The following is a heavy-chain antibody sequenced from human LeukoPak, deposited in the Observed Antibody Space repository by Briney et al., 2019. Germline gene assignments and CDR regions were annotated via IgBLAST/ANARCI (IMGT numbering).Heavy chain of an antibody. V-gene: IGHV3-33*08. Sequence: GGSLRLSCAASGFTFNSYAIHWVRQAPGKGLEWVAVIWYDGSNKYYADSVKGRFTISRDNSKNTLYLQMNSLRAEDTAVYYCARDGDTAMALAFDYWGQGTLVTVSS. CDR2: IWYDGSNK. D-gene: IGHD5-18*01. J-gene: IGHJ4*02. CDR3: ARDGDTAMALAFDY. CDR1: GFTFNSYA.